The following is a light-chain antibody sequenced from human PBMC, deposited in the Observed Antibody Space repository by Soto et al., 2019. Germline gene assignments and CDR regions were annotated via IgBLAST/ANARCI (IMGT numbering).Light chain of an antibody. CDR1: QSVTNRY. CDR2: GAS. V-gene: IGKV3-20*01. Sequence: EIVLSQSPGTLSLSPGERATLSCRASQSVTNRYLAWYRQKPGQAPRLLIFGASIRDTGIPDRFSGSGSGTEFTLTISSLQPDDFATYYCQQYHSSSWTFGQGTKVDIK. CDR3: QQYHSSSWT. J-gene: IGKJ1*01.